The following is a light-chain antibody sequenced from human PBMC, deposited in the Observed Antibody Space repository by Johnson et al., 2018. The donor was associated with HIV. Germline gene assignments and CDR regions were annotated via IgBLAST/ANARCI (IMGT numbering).Light chain of an antibody. CDR2: ENN. CDR3: GTWDTSLSAGGV. CDR1: NSNIGYNC. V-gene: IGLV1-51*02. Sequence: QSVLTQPPSVSAAPGQKVTISCSGSNSNIGYNCVSWYQQLPGTAPKLLIYENNERPSGIPDRFSGSKSGTSATLGITGLQTGDEADYYCGTWDTSLSAGGVFGTGTKVTVL. J-gene: IGLJ1*01.